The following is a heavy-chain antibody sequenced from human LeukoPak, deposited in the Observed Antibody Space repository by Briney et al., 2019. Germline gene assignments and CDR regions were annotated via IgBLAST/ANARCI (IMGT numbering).Heavy chain of an antibody. Sequence: ATVKVSCKASGYTFTNYGINWVRQAPGQGLEWMGWITTYNGNTNYAQKLQGRVTMTTDTSTSTAYMELRSLRSDDTAIYYCARGSSSGSDGNGNDYWGQGTLVTVSS. D-gene: IGHD6-19*01. CDR2: ITTYNGNT. V-gene: IGHV1-18*01. CDR1: GYTFTNYG. J-gene: IGHJ4*02. CDR3: ARGSSSGSDGNGNDY.